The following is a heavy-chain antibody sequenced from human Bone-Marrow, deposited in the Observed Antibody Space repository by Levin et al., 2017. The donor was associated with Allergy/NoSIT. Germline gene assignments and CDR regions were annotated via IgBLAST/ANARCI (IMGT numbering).Heavy chain of an antibody. J-gene: IGHJ6*03. CDR1: GYSFTSYW. D-gene: IGHD3-22*01. V-gene: IGHV5-51*01. CDR3: AREGFTRDSWYYYYYMDV. CDR2: IHPGDSDT. Sequence: GASVKVSCQGSGYSFTSYWIAWVRQMPGKGLEWMGIIHPGDSDTRYSPSFQGQVIMSADKSISTAYLQWSSLKASDSAIYYCAREGFTRDSWYYYYYMDVWGKGTTITVSS.